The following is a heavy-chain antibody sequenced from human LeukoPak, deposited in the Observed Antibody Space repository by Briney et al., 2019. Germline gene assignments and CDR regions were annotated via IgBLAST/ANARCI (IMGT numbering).Heavy chain of an antibody. D-gene: IGHD6-13*01. J-gene: IGHJ6*03. V-gene: IGHV3-21*01. CDR1: GFTLSTYT. CDR3: ARDSSSSNYYYNMDV. Sequence: GGSLRLSCAASGFTLSTYTMSWVRQAPGKGLEWVSSISSSSIYIYYADPVEGRFTISRDNAEDSLYLQMNSLRAEDSAIYYCARDSSSSNYYYNMDVWGNGTTVTVSS. CDR2: ISSSSIYI.